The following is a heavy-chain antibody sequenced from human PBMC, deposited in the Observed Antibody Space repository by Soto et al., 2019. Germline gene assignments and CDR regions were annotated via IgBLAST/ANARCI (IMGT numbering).Heavy chain of an antibody. V-gene: IGHV1-2*02. CDR1: GYTFTGYY. D-gene: IGHD6-13*01. CDR2: IKPNSGGT. Sequence: QVQLVQSGAEVKKPGASVKVSCKASGYTFTGYYMHWVRQAPGQGLEWMGWIKPNSGGTNYAQKFQGRVTRTRDTSISTAYLELSRLRSDDTAVYYCARSPPYSIAPNDYSGQGTLVTVSS. CDR3: ARSPPYSIAPNDY. J-gene: IGHJ4*02.